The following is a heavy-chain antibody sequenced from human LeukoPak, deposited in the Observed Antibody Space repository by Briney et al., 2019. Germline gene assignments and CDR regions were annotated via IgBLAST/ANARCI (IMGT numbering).Heavy chain of an antibody. CDR2: INWNGGST. CDR1: GFTFDDYG. J-gene: IGHJ4*02. V-gene: IGHV3-20*04. D-gene: IGHD6-19*01. CDR3: ARDRGGWTFDN. Sequence: GGSLRLSCAASGFTFDDYGMSWVRQAPGKGLEWVSGINWNGGSTASADSVKGRFTISRDNAKNSLYLHMNSLRAENTAFYYCARDRGGWTFDNWGQGTLVTVSS.